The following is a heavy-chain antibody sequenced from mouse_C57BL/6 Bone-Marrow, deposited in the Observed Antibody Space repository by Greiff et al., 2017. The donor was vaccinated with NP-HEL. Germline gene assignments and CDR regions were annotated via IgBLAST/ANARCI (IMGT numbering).Heavy chain of an antibody. CDR2: IYPGDGDT. CDR3: ARLPYYAMDY. CDR1: GYAFSSYW. V-gene: IGHV1-80*01. J-gene: IGHJ4*01. D-gene: IGHD2-12*01. Sequence: VKLLESGAELVKPGASVKISCKASGYAFSSYWMNWVKQRPGKGLEWIGQIYPGDGDTNYNGKFKGKATLTADKSSSTAYMQLSSLTSEDSAVYFCARLPYYAMDYWGQGTSVTVSS.